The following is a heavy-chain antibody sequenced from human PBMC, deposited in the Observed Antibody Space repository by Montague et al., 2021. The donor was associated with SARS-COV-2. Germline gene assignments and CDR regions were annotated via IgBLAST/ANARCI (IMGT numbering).Heavy chain of an antibody. D-gene: IGHD3-10*01. J-gene: IGHJ6*02. CDR3: ARIREGPYGSGPDYYYYYGMDV. CDR1: GFSLCTSGMC. V-gene: IGHV2-70*01. CDR2: IDWDDDK. Sequence: ALVKPTQTLTLTCTFSGFSLCTSGMCVSWIRQPPGKALEWLALIDWDDDKYYSTSLKTRLTISKDTSKNQVVLTMTNMDPVDTATYYCARIREGPYGSGPDYYYYYGMDVWGQGTTVTVSS.